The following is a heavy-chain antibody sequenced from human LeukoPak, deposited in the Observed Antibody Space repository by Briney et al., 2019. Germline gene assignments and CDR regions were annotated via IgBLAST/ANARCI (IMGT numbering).Heavy chain of an antibody. D-gene: IGHD2-15*01. CDR1: GASIRSYY. Sequence: TSSETLSLTCTVSGASIRSYYWSWIRQPPGRGLEWIGYMYNSGSTYYNPSLKSRVTISGDTSKNQFSLKLTSVTAADTAVYYCARAPLYCSGGSCYPHPFDYWGQGTLVTVSS. CDR3: ARAPLYCSGGSCYPHPFDY. CDR2: MYNSGST. J-gene: IGHJ4*02. V-gene: IGHV4-59*01.